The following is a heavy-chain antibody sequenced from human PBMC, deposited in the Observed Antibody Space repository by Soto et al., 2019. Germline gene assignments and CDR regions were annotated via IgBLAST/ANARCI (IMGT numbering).Heavy chain of an antibody. CDR2: ISGSGGST. CDR1: EFIFSTYA. V-gene: IGHV3-23*01. J-gene: IGHJ4*02. D-gene: IGHD2-21*02. CDR3: AKELLMCGNSTPNGAF. Sequence: EAQLLESGGGLVQPGGSLRLSCIASEFIFSTYAMSWVRQAPGKGLEWVSTISGSGGSTYYADYVKGRFTISRDNSKNTLYLQMDILRVEDTAVYYCAKELLMCGNSTPNGAFWGQGTLGTVSS.